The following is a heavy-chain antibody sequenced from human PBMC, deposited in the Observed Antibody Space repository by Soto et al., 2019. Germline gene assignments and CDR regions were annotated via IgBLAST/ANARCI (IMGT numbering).Heavy chain of an antibody. CDR1: GFTFSTYA. Sequence: PGGSLRLSCAASGFTFSTYAMSWVRQAPGKGLEWVSAISAGGGSTYYADSVKGRFTISRDNSKNTLYLQMNSLRAEDTAVYYCAKGDYYDSSGYYYFDYWGQGTLVTVSS. J-gene: IGHJ4*02. V-gene: IGHV3-23*01. CDR2: ISAGGGST. CDR3: AKGDYYDSSGYYYFDY. D-gene: IGHD3-22*01.